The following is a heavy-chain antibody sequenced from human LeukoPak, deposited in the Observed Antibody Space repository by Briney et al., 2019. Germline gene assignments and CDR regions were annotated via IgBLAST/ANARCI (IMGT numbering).Heavy chain of an antibody. CDR3: ARHTTPYESSGYSFDD. D-gene: IGHD3-22*01. CDR2: IYYSGST. Sequence: SETLSLTCTVSGGSMSSYSWSWIRQPPGKGLEWTGYIYYSGSTNYNPSLKSRVTISVDTSKNQFSLKLSSVTAADTAVYYCARHTTPYESSGYSFDDWGQGTLVTVSS. J-gene: IGHJ4*02. CDR1: GGSMSSYS. V-gene: IGHV4-59*08.